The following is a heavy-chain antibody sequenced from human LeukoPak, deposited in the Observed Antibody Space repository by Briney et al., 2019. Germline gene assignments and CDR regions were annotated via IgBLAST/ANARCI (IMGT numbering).Heavy chain of an antibody. CDR3: AREGITMGFFDY. D-gene: IGHD3-10*01. CDR1: GGSISSYY. J-gene: IGHJ4*02. Sequence: SETLSLTCTVSGGSISSYYWSWIRQPPGKGLEWIGYIYYSGATKYNPSLKSRVTISVDTSKNQFSLKLSSVTAADTAVYYCAREGITMGFFDYWGQGTLVTVSS. V-gene: IGHV4-59*01. CDR2: IYYSGAT.